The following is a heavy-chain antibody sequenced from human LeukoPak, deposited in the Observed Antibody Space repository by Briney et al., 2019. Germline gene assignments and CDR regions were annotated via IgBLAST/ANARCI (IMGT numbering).Heavy chain of an antibody. CDR3: ARDRDPGYNDSSGYRRVNAFDI. CDR2: TSGRGGST. D-gene: IGHD3-22*01. V-gene: IGHV3-23*01. CDR1: GFTFSNYA. Sequence: PGGSLRLSCAASGFTFSNYAMNWVRQAPGKGLEWVSVTSGRGGSTSYADSVKGRFTISRDNAKNTLYLQMNSLRAEDTAVYYCARDRDPGYNDSSGYRRVNAFDIWGQGTMVTVSS. J-gene: IGHJ3*02.